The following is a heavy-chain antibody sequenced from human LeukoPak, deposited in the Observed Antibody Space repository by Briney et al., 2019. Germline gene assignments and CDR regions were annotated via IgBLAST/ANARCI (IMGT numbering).Heavy chain of an antibody. D-gene: IGHD1-26*01. CDR1: GFTFSSYA. CDR2: ISGSGGST. CDR3: ARATWELLRYYFDY. V-gene: IGHV3-23*01. J-gene: IGHJ4*02. Sequence: PGGSLRLSCAASGFTFSSYAMSWVRQAPGKGLEWVSAISGSGGSTYYADSVKGRFTISRDNSKNTLYLQMNSLRAEDTAVYYCARATWELLRYYFDYWGQGTLVTVSS.